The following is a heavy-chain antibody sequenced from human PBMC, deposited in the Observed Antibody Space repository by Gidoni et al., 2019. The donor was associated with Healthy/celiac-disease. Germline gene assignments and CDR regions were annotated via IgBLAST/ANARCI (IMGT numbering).Heavy chain of an antibody. CDR1: GFSLLPSGVG. V-gene: IGHV2-5*01. Sequence: QITFKDSGPTLVKPTQTLTLTCTFSGFSLLPSGVGFDWIRQPPGKALEWLALIYWNDDKRYSTSLKSRITITKDTSKNQVVLTMTKMDSVETATDYCAHESTYYDFGSGWSQDYYYYYMDVWGKGTTVTVSS. J-gene: IGHJ6*03. CDR2: IYWNDDK. CDR3: AHESTYYDFGSGWSQDYYYYYMDV. D-gene: IGHD3-3*01.